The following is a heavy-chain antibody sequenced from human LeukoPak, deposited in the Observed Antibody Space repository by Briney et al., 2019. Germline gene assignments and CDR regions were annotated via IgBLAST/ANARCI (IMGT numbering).Heavy chain of an antibody. CDR3: RTDRYGDYGDYIDY. D-gene: IGHD4-17*01. J-gene: IGHJ4*02. V-gene: IGHV1-2*02. Sequence: ASVNVSCKASGYTFTGYYMHSVGQAPGQGGGWMGWINPNSGGTNYAQKFQGRVTMTRDTSISTAYMELSRLRSDDTAVYYCRTDRYGDYGDYIDYWGQGTLVTVSS. CDR1: GYTFTGYY. CDR2: INPNSGGT.